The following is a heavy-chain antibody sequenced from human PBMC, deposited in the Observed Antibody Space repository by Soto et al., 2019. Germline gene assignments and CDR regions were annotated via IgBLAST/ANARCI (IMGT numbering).Heavy chain of an antibody. V-gene: IGHV3-66*01. CDR1: GFTVSSNY. D-gene: IGHD4-17*01. CDR3: ARDSGGVTVTGYFDY. Sequence: EVQLVESGGGLVQPGGSLRLSCAASGFTVSSNYMSWVRQAPGKGLEWVSVIYSGGSTYYADFVKGRFTISRDNSKNTLYLQMNSLRAEDTAVYYCARDSGGVTVTGYFDYWGQGTLVTVSS. J-gene: IGHJ4*02. CDR2: IYSGGST.